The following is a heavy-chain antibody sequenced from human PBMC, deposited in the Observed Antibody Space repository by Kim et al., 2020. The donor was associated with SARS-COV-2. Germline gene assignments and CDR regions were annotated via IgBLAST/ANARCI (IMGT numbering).Heavy chain of an antibody. J-gene: IGHJ5*02. CDR2: IYSSGTT. CDR3: AGPYPYTS. CDR1: GGSITSDY. Sequence: SETLSLTCTVPGGSITSDYWSWIRKPPGKGLEWIAYIYSSGTTSYNPSLKSSVTASLDTSKSQLFLKLTSVTAADAAVYYWAGPYPYTSWGQGAQVTVAS. D-gene: IGHD2-2*02. V-gene: IGHV4-59*01.